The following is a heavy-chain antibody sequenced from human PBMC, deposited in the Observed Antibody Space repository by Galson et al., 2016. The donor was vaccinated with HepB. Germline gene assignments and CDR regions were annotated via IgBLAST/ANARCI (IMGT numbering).Heavy chain of an antibody. CDR1: GFSFCAYG. CDR2: ISYDGTNK. V-gene: IGHV3-30*02. J-gene: IGHJ6*03. Sequence: SLRLSCASSGFSFCAYGMHWVRQAPGKGLEWLSIISYDGTNKNYVDSVQGRFTISRDNSKNTLYLQMNSLRPEDTALYYCVKGGEPSDRRRQIANYYQPMDVWGRGTTVIVSS. D-gene: IGHD3-22*01. CDR3: VKGGEPSDRRRQIANYYQPMDV.